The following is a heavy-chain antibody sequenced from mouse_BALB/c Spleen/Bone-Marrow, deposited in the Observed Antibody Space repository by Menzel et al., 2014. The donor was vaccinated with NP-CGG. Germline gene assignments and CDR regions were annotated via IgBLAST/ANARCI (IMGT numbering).Heavy chain of an antibody. CDR1: GYTFSSYW. CDR3: ARGIDYYAMDY. Sequence: QVQLKQSGAELVKPGASVKISCKATGYTFSSYWIEWVKQRPGHGLEWIGEILPGSGSTNYNEKFKGKATFTADTSSNTAYMQLSSLTSEDSAVYYCARGIDYYAMDYWGQGTSVTVSS. CDR2: ILPGSGST. V-gene: IGHV1-9*01. J-gene: IGHJ4*01.